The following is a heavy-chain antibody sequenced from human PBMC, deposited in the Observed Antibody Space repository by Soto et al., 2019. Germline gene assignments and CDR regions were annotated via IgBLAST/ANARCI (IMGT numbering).Heavy chain of an antibody. V-gene: IGHV1-69*04. D-gene: IGHD2-2*01. CDR2: IIPILGIA. CDR3: ARGYCSSTSCHSRFDP. Sequence: SVKVCCKASGYTFTSYGISWVRQAPGQGLEWMGRIIPILGIANYAQKFQGRVTITADKSTSTAYMELSSLRSEDTAVYYCARGYCSSTSCHSRFDPWGQGTLVTVSS. J-gene: IGHJ5*02. CDR1: GYTFTSYG.